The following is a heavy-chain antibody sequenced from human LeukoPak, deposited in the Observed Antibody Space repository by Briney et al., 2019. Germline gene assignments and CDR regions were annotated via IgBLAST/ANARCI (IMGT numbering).Heavy chain of an antibody. V-gene: IGHV1-2*06. CDR3: ARVSIAAAGTVSGYYYYMDV. J-gene: IGHJ6*03. CDR2: INPNSGGT. D-gene: IGHD6-13*01. CDR1: GYTFTGYY. Sequence: GASVKVSCKASGYTFTGYYMHWVRQAPGQGPEWMGRINPNSGGTNYPQKFQGRVTMTRDTSISTAYMELSRLRSDDTAVYYCARVSIAAAGTVSGYYYYMDVWGKGTTVTVSS.